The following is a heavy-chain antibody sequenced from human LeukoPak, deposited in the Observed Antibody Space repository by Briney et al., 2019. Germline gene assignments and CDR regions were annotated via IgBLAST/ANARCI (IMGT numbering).Heavy chain of an antibody. CDR3: VRDGDTDMGTFDY. D-gene: IGHD5-18*01. Sequence: ASVKVSCKASGYTFSSYALHWVRQAPGQRLEWMGWINAGKGNTKYSQKFQGRVTITRDTSATTAYMELSSLRSEDTAVYYCVRDGDTDMGTFDYWGQGTLVTVSS. J-gene: IGHJ4*02. V-gene: IGHV1-3*01. CDR2: INAGKGNT. CDR1: GYTFSSYA.